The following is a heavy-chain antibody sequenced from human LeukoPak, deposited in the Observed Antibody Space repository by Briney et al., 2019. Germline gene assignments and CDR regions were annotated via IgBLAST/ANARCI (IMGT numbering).Heavy chain of an antibody. CDR3: ARAPRGRVVPAAIGAFDI. CDR1: GFTFSSYS. J-gene: IGHJ3*02. V-gene: IGHV3-21*01. Sequence: GGSLRLSCAASGFTFSSYSMNWVRQAPGKGLEWVSSISSSSSYIYYADSVKGRFTISRDNAKNSLYLQMNSLRAEDTAVYYCARAPRGRVVPAAIGAFDIWGQGTMVTVSS. CDR2: ISSSSSYI. D-gene: IGHD2-2*01.